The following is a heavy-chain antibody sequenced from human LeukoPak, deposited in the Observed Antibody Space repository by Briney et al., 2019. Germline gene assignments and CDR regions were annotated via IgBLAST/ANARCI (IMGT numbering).Heavy chain of an antibody. CDR1: GFTFSNYG. Sequence: GGSLRLSCAVSGFTFSNYGMHWARQAAGKGLEWVAFIRYDGNKKYYVDSGKGRFTVSRDNSKNTLYLQLNSLRAEDTAVYYCAKVAEYGDNDAFDIWGQGTMVTVSS. V-gene: IGHV3-30*02. D-gene: IGHD4-17*01. CDR2: IRYDGNKK. J-gene: IGHJ3*02. CDR3: AKVAEYGDNDAFDI.